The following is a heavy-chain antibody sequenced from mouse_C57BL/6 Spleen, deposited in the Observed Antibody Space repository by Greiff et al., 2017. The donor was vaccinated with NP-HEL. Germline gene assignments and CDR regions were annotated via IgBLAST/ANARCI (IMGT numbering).Heavy chain of an antibody. CDR1: GYTFTDYY. J-gene: IGHJ2*01. CDR2: INPNNGGT. V-gene: IGHV1-26*01. Sequence: EVQLQQSGPELVKPGASVKISCKASGYTFTDYYMNWVKQSHGKSLEWIGDINPNNGGTSYNQKFKGKATLTVDKSSSTAYMELRSLTSEDSAVYYCARYFFYYYGSSFDYWGQGTTLTVSS. D-gene: IGHD1-1*01. CDR3: ARYFFYYYGSSFDY.